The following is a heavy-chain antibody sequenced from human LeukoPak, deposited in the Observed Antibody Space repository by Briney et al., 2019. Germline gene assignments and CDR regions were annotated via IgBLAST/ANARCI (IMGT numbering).Heavy chain of an antibody. CDR1: GFSLTTIGMC. D-gene: IGHD3-22*01. V-gene: IGHV2-70*11. CDR3: ARIRPVFDNSGYYYFDH. Sequence: SGPTLVNPAQTLTLTCTFSGFSLTTIGMCVSWIRQPPGKALEWLARIDWDDDKYYSTSLKTRLTISKDTSKNQVVLTMTNMDPVDTATYYCARIRPVFDNSGYYYFDHWGQGTLVTVSS. J-gene: IGHJ4*02. CDR2: IDWDDDK.